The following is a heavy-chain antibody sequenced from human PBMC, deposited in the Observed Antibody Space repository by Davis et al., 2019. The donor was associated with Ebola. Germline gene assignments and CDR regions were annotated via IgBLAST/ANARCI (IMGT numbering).Heavy chain of an antibody. CDR3: VRTTYGAPEY. D-gene: IGHD4-17*01. CDR2: ISSDGGIT. J-gene: IGHJ4*02. CDR1: GFTFRYYS. Sequence: PGGSLRLSCAASGFTFRYYSMNWVRQAPGKGLVYVSRISSDGGITSYADSVKGRFTISRDNAKSTLYLQMNSLTAEDTAVYYCVRTTYGAPEYWGQGTLVTVSS. V-gene: IGHV3-74*01.